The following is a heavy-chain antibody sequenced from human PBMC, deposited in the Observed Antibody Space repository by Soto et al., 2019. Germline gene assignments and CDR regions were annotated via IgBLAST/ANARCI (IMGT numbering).Heavy chain of an antibody. CDR3: ARDRLPLGELSPGEY. Sequence: ASVKVSCKASGYTFTNYRISWVQQSPLQGLDWMGYNRNYAQKLQGRVTMTTETATSTAYMELRSLRSDDTAVYYCARDRLPLGELSPGEYWGQGTVVTVSS. J-gene: IGHJ4*02. CDR1: GYTFTNYR. CDR2: NR. V-gene: IGHV1-18*01. D-gene: IGHD3-16*02.